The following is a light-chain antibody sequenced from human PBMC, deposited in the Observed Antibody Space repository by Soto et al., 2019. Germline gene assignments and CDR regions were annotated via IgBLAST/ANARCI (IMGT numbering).Light chain of an antibody. J-gene: IGKJ1*01. V-gene: IGKV3-15*01. CDR2: GAS. CDR3: QQYTNRPPWT. Sequence: DIVMTQSPATLSVSPGERATLSCRASQSVSTNLAWYQQKPGQAPRLLIYGASTRATGIPARFSGRGSGTEFTLIISSLQSDAFAVYYCQQYTNRPPWTFGQGTRVYLK. CDR1: QSVSTN.